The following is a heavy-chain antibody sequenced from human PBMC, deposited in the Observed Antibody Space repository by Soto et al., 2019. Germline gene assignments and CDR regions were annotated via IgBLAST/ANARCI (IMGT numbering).Heavy chain of an antibody. D-gene: IGHD3-10*01. V-gene: IGHV3-30*18. Sequence: QVQLVESGGGVVQPGRSLRLSCAASGFTFSSYGMHWVRQAPGKGLEWVAVISYDGSNKYYADSVQGRFTISRDNSKNTLYMQMNSLRAEDTAVYYCAKDHRRGVRGVSPYCYGMDVWGQGTTVTVSS. CDR3: AKDHRRGVRGVSPYCYGMDV. CDR2: ISYDGSNK. CDR1: GFTFSSYG. J-gene: IGHJ6*02.